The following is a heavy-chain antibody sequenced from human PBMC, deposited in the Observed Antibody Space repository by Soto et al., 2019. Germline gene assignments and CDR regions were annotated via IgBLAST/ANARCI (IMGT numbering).Heavy chain of an antibody. Sequence: GESLKISCKGSGYSFTSYWIGWVRQMPGKGLEWMGIIYPGDSDTRYSPSFQGQVTISADKSISTAYLQWSSLKASDTAMYYCARPALVGATKAYYYYGMDVWGQGTTVTVSS. CDR3: ARPALVGATKAYYYYGMDV. V-gene: IGHV5-51*01. CDR1: GYSFTSYW. CDR2: IYPGDSDT. J-gene: IGHJ6*02. D-gene: IGHD1-26*01.